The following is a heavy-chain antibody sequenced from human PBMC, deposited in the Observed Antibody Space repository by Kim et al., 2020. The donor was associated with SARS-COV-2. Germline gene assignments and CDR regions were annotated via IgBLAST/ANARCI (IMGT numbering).Heavy chain of an antibody. CDR3: ARVRAAAGTGAFDI. D-gene: IGHD6-13*01. V-gene: IGHV1-2*02. J-gene: IGHJ3*02. CDR2: INPNSGGT. Sequence: ASVKVSCKASGYTFTGYYMHWVRQAPGQGLEWMGWINPNSGGTNYAQKFQGRVTMTRDTSISTAYMELSRLRSDDTAVYYCARVRAAAGTGAFDIWGQGTMVTVSS. CDR1: GYTFTGYY.